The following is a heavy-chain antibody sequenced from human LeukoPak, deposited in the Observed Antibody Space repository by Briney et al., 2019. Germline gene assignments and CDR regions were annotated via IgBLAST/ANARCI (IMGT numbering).Heavy chain of an antibody. D-gene: IGHD6-19*01. Sequence: SETLSLTCTVSGGSIRGYYWSWIRQPPGKGLEWLGYIYYSGSTSYNPSLKSRVTISVDTSKNQLSLKLSYVTAADTAVYYCARAPSGWYGGYYMDVWGKGTTVTVSS. CDR2: IYYSGST. CDR1: GGSIRGYY. CDR3: ARAPSGWYGGYYMDV. V-gene: IGHV4-59*12. J-gene: IGHJ6*03.